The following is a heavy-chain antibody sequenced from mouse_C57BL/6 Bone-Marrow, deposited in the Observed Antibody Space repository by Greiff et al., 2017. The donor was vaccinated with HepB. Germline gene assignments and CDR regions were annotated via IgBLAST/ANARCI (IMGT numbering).Heavy chain of an antibody. V-gene: IGHV5-12*01. D-gene: IGHD6-2*01. CDR2: ISNGGGST. J-gene: IGHJ1*03. CDR1: GFTFSDYY. Sequence: EVKLVESGGGLVQPGGSLKLSCAASGFTFSDYYMYWVRQTPEKRLEWVAYISNGGGSTYYPDTVKGRFTISRDNAKNTLYLQMSRLKSEDTAMYYCARQVSGYFDVWGTGTTVTVSS. CDR3: ARQVSGYFDV.